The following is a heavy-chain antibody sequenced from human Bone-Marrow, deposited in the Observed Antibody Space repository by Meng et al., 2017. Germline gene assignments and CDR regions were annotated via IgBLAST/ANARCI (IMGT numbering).Heavy chain of an antibody. CDR3: ARGPLSAAGTMGYFQH. D-gene: IGHD6-13*01. CDR2: IYYSGST. Sequence: QVAPQESGPGLVKPSPTLFLPCTVSGGSISSGGYYWSWIRQHPGKGLEWIGYIYYSGSTYYNPSLKSRVTISVDTSKNQFSLKLSSVTAADTAVYYCARGPLSAAGTMGYFQHWGQGTLVTVSS. V-gene: IGHV4-31*03. J-gene: IGHJ1*01. CDR1: GGSISSGGYY.